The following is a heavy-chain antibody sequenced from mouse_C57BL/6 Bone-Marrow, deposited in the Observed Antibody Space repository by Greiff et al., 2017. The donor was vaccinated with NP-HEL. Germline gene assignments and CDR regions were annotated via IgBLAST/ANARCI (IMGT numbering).Heavy chain of an antibody. Sequence: EAKLVESGGGLVKPGGSLKLSCAASGFTFSDYGMHWVRQAPEKGLEWVAYISSGSSTIYYADTVKGRFTISRDNAKNTLFLQMTSLRSEDTAMYYCARWVDGDYFDYWGQGTTLTVSS. CDR2: ISSGSSTI. J-gene: IGHJ2*01. D-gene: IGHD1-1*01. CDR1: GFTFSDYG. CDR3: ARWVDGDYFDY. V-gene: IGHV5-17*01.